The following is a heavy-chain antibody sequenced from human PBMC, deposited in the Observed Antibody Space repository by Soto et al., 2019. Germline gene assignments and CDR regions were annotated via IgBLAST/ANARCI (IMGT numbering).Heavy chain of an antibody. D-gene: IGHD3-22*01. V-gene: IGHV1-69*01. CDR1: GGTFSSYA. J-gene: IGHJ3*02. CDR2: IIPIFGTA. CDR3: ARNYDSSGYYYITLGAFDI. Sequence: QVQLVQSGAEVKKPGSSVKVSCKASGGTFSSYAISWVRQAPGQGLEWMGGIIPIFGTANYAQKLQGRVTITADDSTSTAYMELSRLRSEDTAVYYCARNYDSSGYYYITLGAFDIWGKGTMVTVSS.